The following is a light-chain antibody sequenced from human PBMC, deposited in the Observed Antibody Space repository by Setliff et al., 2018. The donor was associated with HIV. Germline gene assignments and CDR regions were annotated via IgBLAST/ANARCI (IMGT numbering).Light chain of an antibody. CDR2: TAW. CDR3: QQYKSDPRT. Sequence: DIQMTQSPSTLSASVGDRVTITCRASQSIDRWLAWYQQRPGKAPKLLIYTAWNLESGVPSRFSGSGSGTEFTLAISSLQSDDFATYFCQQYKSDPRTFGQGTKVDIK. J-gene: IGKJ1*01. V-gene: IGKV1-5*03. CDR1: QSIDRW.